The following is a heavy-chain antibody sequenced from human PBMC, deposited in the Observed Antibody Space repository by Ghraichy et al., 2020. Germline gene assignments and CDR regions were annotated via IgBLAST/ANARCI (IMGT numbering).Heavy chain of an antibody. Sequence: SETLSLTCTVSGGSISSSSYYWGWIRQPPGKGLEWIGSIYFTGSTYYNPSLKSRVTISVDTSKNQFSLKLSSVTAADTAVYYWARTVSGSYLPTAEYFQHWGQGTLVTVSS. J-gene: IGHJ1*01. CDR1: GGSISSSSYY. CDR2: IYFTGST. D-gene: IGHD1-26*01. CDR3: ARTVSGSYLPTAEYFQH. V-gene: IGHV4-39*07.